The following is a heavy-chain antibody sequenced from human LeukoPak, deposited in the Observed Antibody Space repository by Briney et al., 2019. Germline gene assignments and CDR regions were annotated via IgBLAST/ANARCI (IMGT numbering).Heavy chain of an antibody. CDR3: AREWFGEPD. J-gene: IGHJ4*02. CDR2: IYTSGST. Sequence: SETLSLTCTVSGGSISSGSYYWSWIRQPAGKGLEWIGRIYTSGSTNYDPSLKSRVTISVDTSKNQFSLKLSSVTAADTAVYYCAREWFGEPDWGQGTLVTVSS. D-gene: IGHD3-10*01. V-gene: IGHV4-61*02. CDR1: GGSISSGSYY.